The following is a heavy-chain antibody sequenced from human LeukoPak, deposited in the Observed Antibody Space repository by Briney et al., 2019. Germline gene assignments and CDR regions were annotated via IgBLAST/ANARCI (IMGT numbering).Heavy chain of an antibody. V-gene: IGHV1-2*02. J-gene: IGHJ4*02. CDR1: GYTFTGYY. D-gene: IGHD2-15*01. CDR2: INPNSGGT. Sequence: ASVKVSCKASGYTFTGYYMHWVRQAPGQGLEWMGWINPNSGGTNYAQKLQGRVTMTRDTSISTAYMELSRLRSDDTAVYYCARDVSSGRSDFDYWGQGTLVTVSS. CDR3: ARDVSSGRSDFDY.